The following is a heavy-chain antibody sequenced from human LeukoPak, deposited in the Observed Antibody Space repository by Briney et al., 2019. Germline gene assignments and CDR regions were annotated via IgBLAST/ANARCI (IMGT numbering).Heavy chain of an antibody. J-gene: IGHJ4*02. V-gene: IGHV4-59*08. CDR1: GGSISSYY. D-gene: IGHD6-19*01. CDR2: IYYSGST. CDR3: ASIAVAGTGY. Sequence: SETLSLTCTVSGGSISSYYWSWIRQPPGKGLEWIWYIYYSGSTNYNPSLKSRVTISVDTSKNQFSLKLSSVTAADTAVYYCASIAVAGTGYWGQGTLVTVSS.